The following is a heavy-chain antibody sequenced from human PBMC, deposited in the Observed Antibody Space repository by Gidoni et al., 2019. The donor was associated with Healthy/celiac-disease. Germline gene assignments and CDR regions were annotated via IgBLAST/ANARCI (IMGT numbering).Heavy chain of an antibody. Sequence: QVQLVQSGAEVKKPGASVKVSCKASGYTFPSYDINWVRQATGQGLEWMGWMNPNSGNTGYEQKFQGRVTMTRNTSISTAYMELSSLRSEDTAVYYCARSYYDSSGYADAFDIWGQGTMVTVSS. CDR2: MNPNSGNT. V-gene: IGHV1-8*01. D-gene: IGHD3-22*01. J-gene: IGHJ3*02. CDR3: ARSYYDSSGYADAFDI. CDR1: GYTFPSYD.